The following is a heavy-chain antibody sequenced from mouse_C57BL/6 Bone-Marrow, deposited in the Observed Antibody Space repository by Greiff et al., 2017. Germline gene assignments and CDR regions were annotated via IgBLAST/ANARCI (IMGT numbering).Heavy chain of an antibody. CDR2: IYPGSGST. J-gene: IGHJ1*03. V-gene: IGHV1-55*01. CDR1: GYTFTSYW. Sequence: VQLQQPGAELVKPGASVKMSCKASGYTFTSYWITWVKQRPGQGLEWIGDIYPGSGSTNYNEKFKSKATLTVDTSSSTAYMQLSSLTSEDSAVYYCARRGTTVVSWYFDVWGTGTTVTVSS. CDR3: ARRGTTVVSWYFDV. D-gene: IGHD1-1*01.